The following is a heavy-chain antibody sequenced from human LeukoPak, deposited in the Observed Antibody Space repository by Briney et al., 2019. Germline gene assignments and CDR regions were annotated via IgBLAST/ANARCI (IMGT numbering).Heavy chain of an antibody. V-gene: IGHV4-31*03. Sequence: PSETLSLTCSVSGDSIGSGTPYWSWIRQHPEKGLEWIGYIYYSGSTYYNPSLKSRVTISVDTSKNQFSLKLSSVTAADTAVYYCASGSEEVATLAYWGQGTLVTVFS. CDR1: GDSIGSGTPY. D-gene: IGHD5-12*01. CDR3: ASGSEEVATLAY. J-gene: IGHJ4*02. CDR2: IYYSGST.